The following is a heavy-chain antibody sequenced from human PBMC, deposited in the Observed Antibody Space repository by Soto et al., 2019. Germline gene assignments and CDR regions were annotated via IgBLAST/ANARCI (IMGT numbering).Heavy chain of an antibody. CDR3: ARDGEWELLSWFDP. J-gene: IGHJ5*02. CDR1: VGTFSSYT. D-gene: IGHD1-26*01. V-gene: IGHV1-69*08. Sequence: QVQLVQSGAEVKKPGSSVKVSCKASVGTFSSYTISWVRQAPGQGLEWMGRIIPILGIANYAQKFQGRVTITADKSTSTAYMELSSLRSEDTAVYYCARDGEWELLSWFDPWGQGTLVTVSS. CDR2: IIPILGIA.